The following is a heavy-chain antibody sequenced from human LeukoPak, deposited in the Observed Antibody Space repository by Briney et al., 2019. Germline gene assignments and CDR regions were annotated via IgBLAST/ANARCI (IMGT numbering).Heavy chain of an antibody. Sequence: PSEILSLTCAVYGGSFSGYYWSWIRQPPGKGLEWIGEINHSGSTNYNPSLKSRVTISVDTSKNQFSLKLSSVTAADTAVYYCARGGIVVVPAARPFDYWGQGTLVTVSS. D-gene: IGHD2-2*02. CDR3: ARGGIVVVPAARPFDY. V-gene: IGHV4-34*01. CDR1: GGSFSGYY. CDR2: INHSGST. J-gene: IGHJ4*02.